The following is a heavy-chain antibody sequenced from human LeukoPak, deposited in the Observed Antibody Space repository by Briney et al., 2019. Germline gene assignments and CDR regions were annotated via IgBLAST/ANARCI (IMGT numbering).Heavy chain of an antibody. Sequence: GGSLRLSCAASDFTFSTYAMTWVRQAPGKGLEWVSAISDSGSNTFYADSVKGRFTISRDNSKNMLYLQMNNLRAEDTAVYFCAKSSMGTWFFDLWGRGTLVTVSS. CDR2: ISDSGSNT. CDR1: DFTFSTYA. CDR3: AKSSMGTWFFDL. V-gene: IGHV3-23*01. J-gene: IGHJ2*01. D-gene: IGHD5-18*01.